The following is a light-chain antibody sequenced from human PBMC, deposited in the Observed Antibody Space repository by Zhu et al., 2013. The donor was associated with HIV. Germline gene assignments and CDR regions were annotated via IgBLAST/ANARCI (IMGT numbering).Light chain of an antibody. V-gene: IGLV2-14*01. CDR3: SSYTNTNTLV. CDR1: SSDVGGYNY. Sequence: QSALTQPPSASGSPGQSVAISCTGTSSDVGGYNYVSWYQHHPGKAPKLMIYEVSNRPSGVSNRFSGSKSGNTASLTISGLQAEDGADYYCSSYTNTNTLVFGGGTKVTVL. J-gene: IGLJ3*02. CDR2: EVS.